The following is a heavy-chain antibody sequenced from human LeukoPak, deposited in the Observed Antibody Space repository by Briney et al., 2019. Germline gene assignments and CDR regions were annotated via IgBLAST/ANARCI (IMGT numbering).Heavy chain of an antibody. Sequence: PGGSLRLSCAASGFTFSSYAMSWVRQAPGKGLEWVSAISGSGGSTYYADSVKGRFTISRDNSKNTLYLQMNSLRAEDTAVYYCAKDPYSSSWTHYFDYGGQGTLVTVSS. D-gene: IGHD6-13*01. CDR3: AKDPYSSSWTHYFDY. CDR2: ISGSGGST. CDR1: GFTFSSYA. V-gene: IGHV3-23*01. J-gene: IGHJ4*02.